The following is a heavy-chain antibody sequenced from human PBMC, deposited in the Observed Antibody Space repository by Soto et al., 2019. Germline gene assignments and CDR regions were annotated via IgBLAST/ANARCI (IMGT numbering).Heavy chain of an antibody. CDR1: GFTVSSYS. V-gene: IGHV3-48*02. CDR2: ISSSSSTI. CDR3: ARDRAPPYYYVSSGYYFNY. Sequence: EVQLVESGGGLVQPGGSLRLSCAASGFTVSSYSMNWVRQAPGKGLEWVSYISSSSSTIYYADSVKGRFTISRDNAKNSLFLQMNSLRDEDTAVYYCARDRAPPYYYVSSGYYFNYWGQGTLVTVSA. J-gene: IGHJ4*02. D-gene: IGHD3-22*01.